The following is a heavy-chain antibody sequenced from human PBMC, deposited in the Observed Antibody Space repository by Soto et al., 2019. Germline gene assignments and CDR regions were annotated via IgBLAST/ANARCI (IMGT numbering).Heavy chain of an antibody. D-gene: IGHD6-6*01. CDR1: GGTFSDYA. CDR3: ARSIGSSSFYFDF. CDR2: LSPVFGST. Sequence: QVQLVQSGAEVKKPGSSVQVSCKASGGTFSDYAISWVRQAPGHGLEWMGGLSPVFGSTHYAQSFQGRLTITANPSSTAAYLELRSLRSDDPAVDYCARSIGSSSFYFDFWGPGTQVTVSS. V-gene: IGHV1-69*01. J-gene: IGHJ4*02.